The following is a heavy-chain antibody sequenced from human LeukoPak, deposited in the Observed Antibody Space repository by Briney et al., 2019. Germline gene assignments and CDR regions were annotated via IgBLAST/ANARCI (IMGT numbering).Heavy chain of an antibody. CDR3: AKEYPLD. J-gene: IGHJ4*02. V-gene: IGHV3-30*18. CDR1: GFTFSSYG. Sequence: GGSLRLSCAASGFTFSSYGMHWVRQAPGKGLEWVAVISYDGSNKYYADSVKGRFTISRDNSKNTLYLQMNSLRAEDTAVYYCAKEYPLDWGQGTLVTVSS. CDR2: ISYDGSNK.